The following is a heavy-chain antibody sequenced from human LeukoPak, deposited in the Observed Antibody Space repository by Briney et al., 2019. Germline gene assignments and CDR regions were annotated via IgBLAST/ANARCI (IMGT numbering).Heavy chain of an antibody. Sequence: PGGSLRLSCAASGFTFSSYAMSWVRQAPGKGLEWVSSISSSSTYIYYADSVKGRFTISRDNAKNSLYLQMDSLRAEDTAVYYCASAGLSGWFYDFWGQGTLVTVSS. V-gene: IGHV3-21*01. CDR3: ASAGLSGWFYDF. CDR1: GFTFSSYA. D-gene: IGHD6-19*01. CDR2: ISSSSTYI. J-gene: IGHJ4*02.